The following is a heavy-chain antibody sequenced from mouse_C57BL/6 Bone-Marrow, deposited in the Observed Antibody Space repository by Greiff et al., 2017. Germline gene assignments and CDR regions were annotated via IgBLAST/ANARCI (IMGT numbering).Heavy chain of an antibody. CDR3: TVAHWYFDV. V-gene: IGHV14-4*01. CDR1: GFNIKDDY. CDR2: IDPENGDT. J-gene: IGHJ1*03. Sequence: EVQLQQSGAELVRPGASVKLSCTASGFNIKDDYMHWVKQRPEQGLEWIGWIDPENGDTEYASKFQGKATIPADTSSNTAYLQLSSLTSEDTAVYYCTVAHWYFDVWGTGTTVTVSS. D-gene: IGHD1-3*01.